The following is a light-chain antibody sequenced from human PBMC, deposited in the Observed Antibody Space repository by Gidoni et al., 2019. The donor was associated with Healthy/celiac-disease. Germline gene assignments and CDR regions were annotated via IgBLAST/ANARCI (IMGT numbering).Light chain of an antibody. J-gene: IGLJ2*01. CDR1: SSDVGGSHY. CDR2: EVS. CDR3: SSYTSSSTNVV. Sequence: QSALTLLASVSGSSGLSITISFTGTSSDVGGSHYVSWYHQHPGKAPRLMIYEVSSRPSGVSNRFSGSMSGNTASLTISGLQAEDEADYYCSSYTSSSTNVVFGGGTKLTVL. V-gene: IGLV2-14*01.